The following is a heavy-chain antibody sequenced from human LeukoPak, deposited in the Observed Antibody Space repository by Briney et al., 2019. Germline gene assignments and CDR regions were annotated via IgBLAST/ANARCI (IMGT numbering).Heavy chain of an antibody. J-gene: IGHJ4*02. CDR3: VREGLRPYFNY. Sequence: GGSLRLSCAASGFTFNTYPMSWVRQAPGKGLEWVSAITGSGSNTYYADSVKGRFTISRDNSKNTLYLLMNSLRGEDTAVYYCVREGLRPYFNYWGQGTLVTVSS. CDR1: GFTFNTYP. V-gene: IGHV3-23*01. CDR2: ITGSGSNT.